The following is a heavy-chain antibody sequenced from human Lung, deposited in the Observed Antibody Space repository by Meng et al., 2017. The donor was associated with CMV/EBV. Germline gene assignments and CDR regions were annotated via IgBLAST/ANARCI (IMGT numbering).Heavy chain of an antibody. CDR3: ARVGSSSGSYYY. Sequence: GGSLRLSCAASGFTFSNNWMSWVRQAPGKGLEWVASIKKDGSEEYYVDSVKGRFTISRDNAKNSLYLQMNILRAEDTAVYYCARVGSSSGSYYYWGQGTLVTVCS. CDR2: IKKDGSEE. D-gene: IGHD3-10*01. J-gene: IGHJ4*02. V-gene: IGHV3-7*01. CDR1: GFTFSNNW.